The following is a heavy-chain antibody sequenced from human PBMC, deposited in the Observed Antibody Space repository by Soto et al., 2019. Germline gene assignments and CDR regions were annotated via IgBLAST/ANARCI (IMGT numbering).Heavy chain of an antibody. CDR3: ARHNDYHDSSGYSYLDY. CDR2: IYYSGST. D-gene: IGHD3-22*01. CDR1: GAAISSSNYY. J-gene: IGHJ4*02. Sequence: WETPALTCTVSGAAISSSNYYWGWIRQPPGKGLEWIGSIYYSGSTYYNPSLKSRVTISVDTSKNQFSLKLSSVTAADTAVYYCARHNDYHDSSGYSYLDYWGQGTLVTVSS. V-gene: IGHV4-39*01.